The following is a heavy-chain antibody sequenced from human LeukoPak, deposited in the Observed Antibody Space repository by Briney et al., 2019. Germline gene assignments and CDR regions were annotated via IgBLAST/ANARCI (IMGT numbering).Heavy chain of an antibody. Sequence: PSETLSLTCTVSGGSISSYYWSWIRQPPGKGLEWIGYIYYSGSTNYNPSLKSRVTISVDASKNQFSLKLNSVTAADTAVYYCARSITMREGYYGMDVWGQGTTVTVSS. D-gene: IGHD3-22*01. J-gene: IGHJ6*02. CDR2: IYYSGST. CDR1: GGSISSYY. V-gene: IGHV4-59*01. CDR3: ARSITMREGYYGMDV.